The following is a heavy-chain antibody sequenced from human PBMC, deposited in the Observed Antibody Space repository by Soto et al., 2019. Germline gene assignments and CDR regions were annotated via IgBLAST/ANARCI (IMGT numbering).Heavy chain of an antibody. D-gene: IGHD4-17*01. J-gene: IGHJ6*02. Sequence: QVTLKESGHVLVKPTETLTLTCTVSGFSLSNARMGVSWIRQPPGKALEWLAHIFSNDEKSYYTSLKSRLTISKDXXKXQXXLTITNRDPVDTATYYCARSTATKLDYDYSDGMDVWGQGTTVTVSS. CDR2: IFSNDEK. V-gene: IGHV2-26*01. CDR3: ARSTATKLDYDYSDGMDV. CDR1: GFSLSNARMG.